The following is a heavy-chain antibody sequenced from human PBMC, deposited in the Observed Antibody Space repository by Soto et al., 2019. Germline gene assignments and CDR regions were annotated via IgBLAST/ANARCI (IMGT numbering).Heavy chain of an antibody. Sequence: QVQLQESGPGLVKHSGTLSLTCAVSGGSLSSSNWWSCVRQPSGTGLERIGETYQSGSTSYNPALKSRVTISLVKSKNHLTRKVSALTAADTAGYYCARVVGGYCYGMDVWVQVTTVTVSS. D-gene: IGHD2-15*01. J-gene: IGHJ6*02. CDR2: TYQSGST. CDR3: ARVVGGYCYGMDV. CDR1: GGSLSSSNW. V-gene: IGHV4-4*02.